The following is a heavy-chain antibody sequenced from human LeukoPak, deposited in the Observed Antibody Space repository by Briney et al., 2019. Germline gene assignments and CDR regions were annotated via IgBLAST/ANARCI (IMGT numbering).Heavy chain of an antibody. CDR3: AKDDRIVGATNAFLGAFDI. CDR1: GFTFSSYS. Sequence: GGSLRLSCAASGFTFSSYSMNWVRQAPGKGLEWVSSISSSSSYIYYADSVKGRFTISRDNAKNSLYLQMNSLRAEDTALYYCAKDDRIVGATNAFLGAFDIWGQGTMVTVSS. D-gene: IGHD1-26*01. CDR2: ISSSSSYI. V-gene: IGHV3-21*04. J-gene: IGHJ3*02.